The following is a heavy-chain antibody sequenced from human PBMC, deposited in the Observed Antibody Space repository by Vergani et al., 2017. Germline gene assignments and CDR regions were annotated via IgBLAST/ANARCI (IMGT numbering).Heavy chain of an antibody. CDR1: GYTFTSYD. CDR3: ASESLRDFWRGFRAYDAFDL. D-gene: IGHD3-3*01. J-gene: IGHJ3*01. V-gene: IGHV1-8*01. Sequence: QVQLVQSGAEVKKPGASVKVSCKASGYTFTSYDINWVRQATGQGLEWRGWKNPNSGNTGYAQKFQGRVTMTRNTSISTAYMELSSLISEDTAVYYCASESLRDFWRGFRAYDAFDLWGQGTMVTVSS. CDR2: KNPNSGNT.